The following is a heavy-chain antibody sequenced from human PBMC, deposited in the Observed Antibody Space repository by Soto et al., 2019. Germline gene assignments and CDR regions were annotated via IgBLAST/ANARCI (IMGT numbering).Heavy chain of an antibody. Sequence: QVQLQESGPGLVKPSETLSLTCTVSGGSISSYYWSWIRQPPGKGLEWIGYIYYSGSTNYNPSLTSRVTIAVDTSKNQFSLKLSSVTAADTAVYYCARASYYDSSGYYPYYFDYWGQGTLVTVSS. CDR2: IYYSGST. J-gene: IGHJ4*02. CDR1: GGSISSYY. V-gene: IGHV4-59*01. D-gene: IGHD3-22*01. CDR3: ARASYYDSSGYYPYYFDY.